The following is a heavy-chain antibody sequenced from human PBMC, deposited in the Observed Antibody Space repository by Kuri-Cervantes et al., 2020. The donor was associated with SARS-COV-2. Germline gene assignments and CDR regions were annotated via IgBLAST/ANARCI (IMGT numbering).Heavy chain of an antibody. CDR1: GGSFSGYY. J-gene: IGHJ3*02. CDR3: ARDQNLRDTAMFHDAFDI. V-gene: IGHV4-34*01. CDR2: INHSGST. Sequence: SQTLSLTCAVYGGSFSGYYWSWIRQPPGKGLEWIGEINHSGSTSYNPSLKSRVTISVDTSKNQFSLKLSSVTAADTAVYYCARDQNLRDTAMFHDAFDIWGQGTMVTVSS. D-gene: IGHD5-18*01.